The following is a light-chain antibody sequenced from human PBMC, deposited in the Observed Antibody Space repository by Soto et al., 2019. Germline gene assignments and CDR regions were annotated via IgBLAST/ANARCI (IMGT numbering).Light chain of an antibody. V-gene: IGKV3-20*01. J-gene: IGKJ2*01. Sequence: EIVLTQSPGTLSLPPGERATLSCRASQSVSSSYLAWYQQKPGQAPRLLIYGASSRATGIPDRFSGSGSGTDFTLTISRLEPQDFAVYYCHQYGSSPYTFGQGTKLEI. CDR1: QSVSSSY. CDR3: HQYGSSPYT. CDR2: GAS.